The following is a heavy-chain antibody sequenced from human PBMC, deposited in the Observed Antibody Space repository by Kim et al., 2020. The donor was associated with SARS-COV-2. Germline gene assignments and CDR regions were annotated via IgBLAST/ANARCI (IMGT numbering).Heavy chain of an antibody. CDR1: GFTFSSYA. CDR3: AREWASIAAASFFDY. CDR2: ISYDGSNK. V-gene: IGHV3-30*04. Sequence: GGSLRLSCAASGFTFSSYAMHWVRQAPGKGLEWVAVISYDGSNKYYVDSVKGRFTISRDNSKNTLYLQMNSLRAEDTAVYYCAREWASIAAASFFDYWGQGTLVTVSS. J-gene: IGHJ4*02. D-gene: IGHD6-13*01.